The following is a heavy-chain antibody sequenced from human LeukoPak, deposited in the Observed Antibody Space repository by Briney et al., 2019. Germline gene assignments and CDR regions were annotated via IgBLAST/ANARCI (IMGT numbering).Heavy chain of an antibody. CDR3: ARGSGSGGRPWFDP. Sequence: ASVKVSCKASGYTFTSHDGNCGRQATGQGLEWMGWMNSNSGNTGSAQKFQGRLTMTRDTSISTAYMELRSLTSDDTAVYYCARGSGSGGRPWFDPWGQGTLVTVSS. CDR2: MNSNSGNT. CDR1: GYTFTSHD. V-gene: IGHV1-8*01. J-gene: IGHJ5*02. D-gene: IGHD1-26*01.